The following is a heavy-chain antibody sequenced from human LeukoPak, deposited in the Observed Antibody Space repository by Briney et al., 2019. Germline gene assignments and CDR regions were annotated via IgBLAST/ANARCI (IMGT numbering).Heavy chain of an antibody. Sequence: GGSLRLSCAASGFTFSSYVMSWVRQAPGKGLEWVSGISGSGGSTYHADSVKGRFTISRDNSKNTLYLQMNSLRAEDTAIYYCTKRASVGAPHFDYWGQGTLVTVSS. CDR3: TKRASVGAPHFDY. CDR1: GFTFSSYV. D-gene: IGHD2-15*01. CDR2: ISGSGGST. J-gene: IGHJ4*02. V-gene: IGHV3-23*01.